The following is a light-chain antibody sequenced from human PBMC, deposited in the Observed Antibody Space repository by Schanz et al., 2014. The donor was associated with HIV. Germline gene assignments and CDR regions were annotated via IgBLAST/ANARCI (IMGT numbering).Light chain of an antibody. CDR2: GNS. CDR3: ATWDIHLNGPV. V-gene: IGLV1-40*01. J-gene: IGLJ7*01. CDR1: SSNIGAGYD. Sequence: QSVLAQPPSVSGAPGQRVTISCTGTSSNIGAGYDVHWYQQLPETAPKLLIYGNSNRPSGVPDRFSGSKSGTSASLAISDLQPDDEADYYCATWDIHLNGPVFGGGTQLTVL.